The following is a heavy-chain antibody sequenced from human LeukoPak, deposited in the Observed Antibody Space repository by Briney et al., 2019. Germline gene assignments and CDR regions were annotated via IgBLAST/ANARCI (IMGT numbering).Heavy chain of an antibody. CDR1: GFTFSSYA. CDR3: AKRDFDDHFDY. Sequence: AGGSLRLSCAASGFTFSSYAMSWVRQAPGKGLEWVSAIAGSGVSTYYADSVKGRFTISRDNSKNTLYLQMNSLRAEDTAVYYCAKRDFDDHFDYWGQGTLVTVSS. D-gene: IGHD3-9*01. CDR2: IAGSGVST. V-gene: IGHV3-23*01. J-gene: IGHJ4*02.